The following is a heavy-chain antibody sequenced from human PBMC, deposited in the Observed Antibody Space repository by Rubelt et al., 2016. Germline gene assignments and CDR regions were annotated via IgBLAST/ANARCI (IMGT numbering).Heavy chain of an antibody. D-gene: IGHD1-26*01. CDR1: RGSSSGYY. Sequence: QVQLQQWGAGLLKPSETLSLTCAVYRGSSSGYYWSWIRQPPGKGLEWIGEINHSGTTNNNPSLRSQVTTAVDTSKNQLPRKLRSVTAADTAVYYCARRGFRRPDYYPLEYWGQGALVTVSS. J-gene: IGHJ4*02. CDR3: ARRGFRRPDYYPLEY. CDR2: INHSGTT. V-gene: IGHV4-34*01.